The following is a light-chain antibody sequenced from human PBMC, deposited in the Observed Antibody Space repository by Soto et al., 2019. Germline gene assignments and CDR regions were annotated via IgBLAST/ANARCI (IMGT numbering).Light chain of an antibody. V-gene: IGKV3-20*01. CDR2: GAS. CDR1: QSVSGSS. Sequence: EIVLTQSPGTLSLSPGERATLSCRASQSVSGSSLAWYQHKPGQAPRLLIYGASSRATGIPDRFSGSGSGTDFTFIISRLEPEDFGMYYCLQYGSFPHTFGQGTELETK. CDR3: LQYGSFPHT. J-gene: IGKJ2*01.